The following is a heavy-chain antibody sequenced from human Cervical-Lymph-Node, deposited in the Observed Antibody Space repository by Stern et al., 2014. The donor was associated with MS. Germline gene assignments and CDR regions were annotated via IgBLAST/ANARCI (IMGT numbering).Heavy chain of an antibody. J-gene: IGHJ6*02. Sequence: VQLVESGAEVKKPGASVKVSCKASGYTFTSYGISWVRQAPGQGLEWMGWISTYNGNTNYAQKLQGRVTMTTDTSTSTAYMELRSLRSDDTAVYYCARALYSSSWYRSYYYYGMDVWGQGTTVTVSS. V-gene: IGHV1-18*01. CDR3: ARALYSSSWYRSYYYYGMDV. CDR1: GYTFTSYG. CDR2: ISTYNGNT. D-gene: IGHD6-13*01.